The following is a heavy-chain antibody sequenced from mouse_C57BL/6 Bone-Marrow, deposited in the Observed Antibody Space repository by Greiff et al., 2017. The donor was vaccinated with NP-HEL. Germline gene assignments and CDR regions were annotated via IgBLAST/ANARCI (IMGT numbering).Heavy chain of an antibody. J-gene: IGHJ2*01. V-gene: IGHV1-64*01. CDR3: AKWGY. CDR2: IHPNSGST. CDR1: GYTFTSYW. Sequence: VKLMESGAELVKPGASVKLSCKASGYTFTSYWMHWVKQRPGQGHEWIGMIHPNSGSTNYNEKYKSKATLTVDKSSSTAYMQLSSLTSEDSAVYYCAKWGYWGQGTTLTVSS.